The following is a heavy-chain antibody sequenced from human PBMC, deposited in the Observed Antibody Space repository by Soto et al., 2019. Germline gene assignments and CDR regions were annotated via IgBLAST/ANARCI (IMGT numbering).Heavy chain of an antibody. CDR2: ITTHNGNT. Sequence: QVQLVQSGAEVRRPGASVKVSCKASGDTLNTFDISWVRQAPGQGPEWMAWITTHNGNTNFAQKFRSRVTLTADTSVATAFMEIRNLRSDDTGVYFCATFNFTRSGDNYFYYIDVWGQGTTVTVSS. CDR3: ATFNFTRSGDNYFYYIDV. D-gene: IGHD1-1*01. J-gene: IGHJ6*03. V-gene: IGHV1-18*04. CDR1: GDTLNTFD.